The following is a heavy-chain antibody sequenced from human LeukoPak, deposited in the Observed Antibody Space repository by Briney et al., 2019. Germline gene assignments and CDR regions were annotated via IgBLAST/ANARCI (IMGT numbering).Heavy chain of an antibody. CDR2: IYYSGST. Sequence: PSETLSLTCTVSGGPISSYYWSWIRQPPGKGLEGSGYIYYSGSTNYNPPLKSPVTISVDTSKNQFSLKLSSVTAADTAVYYCARHMNDFWSGYSRFDPWGQGTLVTVSS. V-gene: IGHV4-59*08. J-gene: IGHJ5*02. CDR3: ARHMNDFWSGYSRFDP. D-gene: IGHD3-3*01. CDR1: GGPISSYY.